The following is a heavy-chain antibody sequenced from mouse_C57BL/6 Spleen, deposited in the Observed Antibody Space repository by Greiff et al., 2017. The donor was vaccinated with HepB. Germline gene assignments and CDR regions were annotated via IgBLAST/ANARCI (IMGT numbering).Heavy chain of an antibody. CDR3: ARDYSSTWFAY. Sequence: DVQLVESGGGLVKPGGSLKLSCAASGFTFSSYAMSWVRQTPEKRLEWVATISDGGSYTYYPDNVKGRFTISRDNAKNNLYLQMSHLKSEDTAMYYCARDYSSTWFAYWGQGTLVTVSA. D-gene: IGHD2-5*01. V-gene: IGHV5-4*01. J-gene: IGHJ3*01. CDR1: GFTFSSYA. CDR2: ISDGGSYT.